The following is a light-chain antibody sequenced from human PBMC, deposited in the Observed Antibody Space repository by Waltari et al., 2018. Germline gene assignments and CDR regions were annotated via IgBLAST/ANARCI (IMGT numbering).Light chain of an antibody. CDR1: QSVTSSH. CDR2: GAS. CDR3: QQYGSSPRT. J-gene: IGKJ1*01. V-gene: IGKV3-20*01. Sequence: IVLTQSPGTLSLSPGESATLSCRASQSVTSSHLAWYPQKPGQAPRLLIYGASSRATSIPDRFSGSGSGTDFTLTISRLEAEDFAVYYWQQYGSSPRTFGQGTKVEIK.